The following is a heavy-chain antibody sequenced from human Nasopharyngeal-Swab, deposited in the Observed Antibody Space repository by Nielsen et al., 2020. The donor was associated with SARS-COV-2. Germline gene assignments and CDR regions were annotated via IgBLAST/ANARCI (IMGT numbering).Heavy chain of an antibody. CDR1: GFILSDYW. Sequence: ETLSLTCAASGFILSDYWVHWVRQAPGKGLVWVSHVKNDGTTTTYADSVRGRFTMSRDDAKNTLYLQMNSLRIEDTAVYYCARDGQGAVDLDHWGQGSLVTVSS. D-gene: IGHD6-19*01. J-gene: IGHJ5*02. CDR2: VKNDGTTT. CDR3: ARDGQGAVDLDH. V-gene: IGHV3-74*03.